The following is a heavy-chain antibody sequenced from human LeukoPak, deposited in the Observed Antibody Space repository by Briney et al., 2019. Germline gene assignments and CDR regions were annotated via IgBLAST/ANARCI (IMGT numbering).Heavy chain of an antibody. CDR2: IRSKAYSGTT. Sequence: GGSLRLSCTASGFTLGVYSMNWVRQAPGKGGEGVGFIRSKAYSGTTEYAASVKGRFTISRDDSKSIAYLQMNSLKTEDTAVYYCTRGRRATHDYWGQGTLVTVSS. CDR1: GFTLGVYS. CDR3: TRGRRATHDY. V-gene: IGHV3-49*04. J-gene: IGHJ4*02. D-gene: IGHD1-26*01.